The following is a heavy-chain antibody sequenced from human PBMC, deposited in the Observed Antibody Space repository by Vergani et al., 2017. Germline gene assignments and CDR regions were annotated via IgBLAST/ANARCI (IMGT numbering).Heavy chain of an antibody. CDR3: AKDQTQDIVVVPAARRGAAFDI. V-gene: IGHV3-30*18. CDR1: GFTFSSYG. D-gene: IGHD2-2*01. Sequence: QVQLVESGGGVVQPGRSLRLSCAASGFTFSSYGMHWVRQAPGKGLEWVAVISYDGSNKYYADSVKGRFTISRDNSKNTLYLQMNSLRAEDTAVYYCAKDQTQDIVVVPAARRGAAFDIWGQGTMVTVSS. J-gene: IGHJ3*02. CDR2: ISYDGSNK.